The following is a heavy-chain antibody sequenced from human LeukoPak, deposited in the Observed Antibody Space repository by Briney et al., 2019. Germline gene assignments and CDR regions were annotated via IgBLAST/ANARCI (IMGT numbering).Heavy chain of an antibody. CDR3: ATQTQRYCSGGSCLDY. V-gene: IGHV1-24*01. D-gene: IGHD2-15*01. CDR2: FDPEDGET. J-gene: IGHJ4*02. CDR1: GYTLTELS. Sequence: ASVKVSFKVSGYTLTELSMHWVRQAPGKGLEWMGGFDPEDGETIYAQKFQGRVTMTGDTSTDTAYMELSSLRSEDTAVYYCATQTQRYCSGGSCLDYWGQGTLVTVSS.